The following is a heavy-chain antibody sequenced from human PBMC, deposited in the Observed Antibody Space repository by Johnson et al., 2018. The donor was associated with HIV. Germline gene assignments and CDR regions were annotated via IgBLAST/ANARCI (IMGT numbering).Heavy chain of an antibody. D-gene: IGHD3-22*01. V-gene: IGHV3-73*02. J-gene: IGHJ3*01. CDR2: IRSKINNSAT. CDR1: GFTFSGSD. CDR3: SRLVNYYDSSDYDVPEV. Sequence: VQLVESGGGLVQPGGSLKLSCAASGFTFSGSDMHWVRQASGKGLEWVGRIRSKINNSATAYAVSVKGRFIISRDDSENMAYLQLKSLKTEDTAVYYCSRLVNYYDSSDYDVPEVWGQGTTVTVSS.